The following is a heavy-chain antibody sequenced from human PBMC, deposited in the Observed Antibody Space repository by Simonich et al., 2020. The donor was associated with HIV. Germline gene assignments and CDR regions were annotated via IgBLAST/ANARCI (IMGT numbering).Heavy chain of an antibody. CDR2: IRHVGRT. V-gene: IGHV4-34*02. CDR1: GGSFSGYY. Sequence: VQLQQWGAGLLKPSETLSLTCAVYGGSFSGYYWSWIRQPPGKGLEWIGEIRHVGRTNNSPSTNGRVTISVDTSKKQSSLRLSSVTAADTAVYYCARHRPSGNYLYEVDYFDFWGQGTLVTVSS. CDR3: ARHRPSGNYLYEVDYFDF. D-gene: IGHD1-26*01. J-gene: IGHJ4*02.